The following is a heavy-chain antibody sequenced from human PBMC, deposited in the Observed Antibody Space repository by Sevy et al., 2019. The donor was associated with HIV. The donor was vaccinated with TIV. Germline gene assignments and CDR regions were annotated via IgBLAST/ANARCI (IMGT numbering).Heavy chain of an antibody. CDR3: AKGHDFCSGSLYFWY. Sequence: GGSLRLSCAASGFTFSSYAMSWVRQAPGKGLEWVSAISGSGGSTYYADSVKGRFTISRDNSKNTLYLQMNSLRAEDTAVYYCAKGHDFCSGSLYFWYWGQGTLVTVSS. CDR1: GFTFSSYA. CDR2: ISGSGGST. J-gene: IGHJ4*02. D-gene: IGHD3-3*01. V-gene: IGHV3-23*01.